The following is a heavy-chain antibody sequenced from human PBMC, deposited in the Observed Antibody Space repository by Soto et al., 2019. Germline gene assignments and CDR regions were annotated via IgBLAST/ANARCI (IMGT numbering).Heavy chain of an antibody. CDR3: ARDRSAYSSSSPYYYGMDV. V-gene: IGHV4-59*01. Sequence: SETLSLTCTVSGGSISSYYWSWIRQPPGKGLEWIGYIYYSGSTNYNPSLKSRVTISVDTSKNQFSLKLSSVTAADTAVYYCARDRSAYSSSSPYYYGMDVWGQGTTVTVSS. D-gene: IGHD6-6*01. CDR1: GGSISSYY. CDR2: IYYSGST. J-gene: IGHJ6*02.